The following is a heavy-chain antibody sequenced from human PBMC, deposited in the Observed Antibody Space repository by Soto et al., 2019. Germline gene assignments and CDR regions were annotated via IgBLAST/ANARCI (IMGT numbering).Heavy chain of an antibody. CDR1: GYTFTSYA. D-gene: IGHD1-1*01. CDR2: INAGNGNT. V-gene: IGHV1-3*01. Sequence: QVQLVQSGAEVKKPGASVKVSCKASGYTFTSYAMHWVRQAPGQRLEWMGWINAGNGNTKYSEKFQGRVTITRDTSASTAYMELSSLRSEDTALYYCARTPDGGAEPGGMDVLGQGTTVTVSS. CDR3: ARTPDGGAEPGGMDV. J-gene: IGHJ6*02.